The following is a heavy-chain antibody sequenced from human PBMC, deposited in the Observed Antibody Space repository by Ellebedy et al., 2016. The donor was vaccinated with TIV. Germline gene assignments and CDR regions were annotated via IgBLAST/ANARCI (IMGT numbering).Heavy chain of an antibody. J-gene: IGHJ4*02. V-gene: IGHV3-53*01. CDR2: IYSGGTP. CDR1: GFTVSNNF. CDR3: ARKTDTTRSGDF. D-gene: IGHD5-18*01. Sequence: PGGSLRLSCAASGFTVSNNFMTWVRQAPGKGLEWVSLIYSGGTPMYAYSVKGRFTISRDNSKNTLYLQLNSLRVDDTAVYYCARKTDTTRSGDFWGQGTLVTVS.